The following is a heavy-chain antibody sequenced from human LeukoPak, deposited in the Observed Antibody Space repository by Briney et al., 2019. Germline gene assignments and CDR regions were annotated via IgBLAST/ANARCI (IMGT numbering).Heavy chain of an antibody. D-gene: IGHD3-10*01. Sequence: GGSLRLSCAASGFTFSSYKMNWVRQAPGKGLEWVSYISSSGSTIYYADSVKGRFTISRDNAKNSLYLQMNSLRAEDTAVHYCARDRQYYYDSGSAYGMDVWGKGTTVTVSS. CDR1: GFTFSSYK. V-gene: IGHV3-48*03. CDR3: ARDRQYYYDSGSAYGMDV. J-gene: IGHJ6*04. CDR2: ISSSGSTI.